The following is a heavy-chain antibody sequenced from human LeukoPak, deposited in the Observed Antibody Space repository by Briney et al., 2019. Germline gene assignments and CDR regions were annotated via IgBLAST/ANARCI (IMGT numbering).Heavy chain of an antibody. D-gene: IGHD6-19*01. CDR3: ATLAVVAT. Sequence: GGSLRLCCAASGFTFSTYHMHWVRQAPGKGLEWVAFIHNDGTNKYYADSVRGRFTISRDNSKNTLFLQMNSLRTEDTAVYYCATLAVVATWGQGILVTVSS. CDR1: GFTFSTYH. V-gene: IGHV3-30*02. J-gene: IGHJ4*02. CDR2: IHNDGTNK.